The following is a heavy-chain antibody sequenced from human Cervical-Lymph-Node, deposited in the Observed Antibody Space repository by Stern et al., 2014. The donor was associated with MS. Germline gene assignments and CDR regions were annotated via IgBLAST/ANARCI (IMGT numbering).Heavy chain of an antibody. D-gene: IGHD1-26*01. J-gene: IGHJ1*01. CDR2: ISYDGSNA. CDR1: GFIFSSYA. CDR3: ARETNSGSYQEYFQH. V-gene: IGHV3-30-3*01. Sequence: MQLVESGGTVVQPGRSLRLSCAASGFIFSSYAMHWVRQAPGKGLEWVAFISYDGSNAYYADSVKGRFTISRDNSNNTLYVQMNSLRPEDTAVYYCARETNSGSYQEYFQHWGQGTLVIASS.